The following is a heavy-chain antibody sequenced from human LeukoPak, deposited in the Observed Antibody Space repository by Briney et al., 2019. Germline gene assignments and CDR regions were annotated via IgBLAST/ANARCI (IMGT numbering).Heavy chain of an antibody. V-gene: IGHV5-51*01. CDR2: IYPGDSDT. CDR1: GYSFTSYW. D-gene: IGHD3-22*01. J-gene: IGHJ4*02. Sequence: GESLKISCKGSGYSFTSYWIGWVRQMPGKGLEWMGIIYPGDSDTRYSPSFQGQVTISADKSISTAYLQWSSLKASDTAMYYCARFGHYYDSSGYYDNYWGQGTLVTASS. CDR3: ARFGHYYDSSGYYDNY.